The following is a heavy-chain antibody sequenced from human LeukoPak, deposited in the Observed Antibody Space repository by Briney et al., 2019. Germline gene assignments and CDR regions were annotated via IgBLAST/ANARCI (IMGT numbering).Heavy chain of an antibody. D-gene: IGHD3-22*01. Sequence: PSETLSLTCTVSGYSISSGYYWGWIRQPPGKGLEWIGSIYHSGSTYYNPSLKSRVTISVDTSKNQFSLKLSSVTAADTAVYYCARDFGYYDTSDYYRGDAFDIWGQGTMVTVSS. J-gene: IGHJ3*02. CDR1: GYSISSGYY. CDR2: IYHSGST. CDR3: ARDFGYYDTSDYYRGDAFDI. V-gene: IGHV4-38-2*02.